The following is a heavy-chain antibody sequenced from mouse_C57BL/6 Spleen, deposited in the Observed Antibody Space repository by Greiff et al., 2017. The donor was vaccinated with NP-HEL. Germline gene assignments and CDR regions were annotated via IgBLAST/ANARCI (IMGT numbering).Heavy chain of an antibody. Sequence: VQLQQSGPELVKPGASVKISCKASGYAFSSSWMNWVKQRPGKGLEWIGRIYPGDGDTNYNGKFKGKATLTADKSSSTAYMQLSSLTSEDSAVYVRARGIYDGSMDYWGQGTSVTVSS. D-gene: IGHD2-3*01. CDR2: IYPGDGDT. CDR1: GYAFSSSW. CDR3: ARGIYDGSMDY. V-gene: IGHV1-82*01. J-gene: IGHJ4*01.